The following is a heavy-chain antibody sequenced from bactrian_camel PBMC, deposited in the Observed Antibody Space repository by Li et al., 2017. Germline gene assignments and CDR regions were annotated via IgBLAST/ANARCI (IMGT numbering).Heavy chain of an antibody. CDR2: INNDGTIR. Sequence: HVQLVESGGDLVQPGGSLRLSCAAPGFTFATYSMSWGRQAPGEGLAWVSTINNDGTIRYYADAVRDRFTISRDNGKSTVFLQMNSLTSEDTAMYYCAAGAVTGGWLLGGFGYWGQGTQVTVS. CDR1: GFTFATYS. CDR3: AAGAVTGGWLLGGFGY. D-gene: IGHD8*01. V-gene: IGHV3S1*01. J-gene: IGHJ6*01.